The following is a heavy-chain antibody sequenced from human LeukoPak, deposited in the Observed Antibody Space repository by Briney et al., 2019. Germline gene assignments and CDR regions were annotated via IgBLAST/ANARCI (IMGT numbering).Heavy chain of an antibody. J-gene: IGHJ6*03. CDR3: ARQIAAAGTDDYYYYYYYMDV. CDR2: IYPGDSDT. CDR1: GYSFTNYW. Sequence: GESLKISCKGSGYSFTNYWIGWVRQMPGKGLEWMGIIYPGDSDTRYSPSFQGQVTISADKSISTAYLQWSSLKASDTAMYYCARQIAAAGTDDYYYYYYYMDVWGKGTTVTVSS. D-gene: IGHD6-13*01. V-gene: IGHV5-51*01.